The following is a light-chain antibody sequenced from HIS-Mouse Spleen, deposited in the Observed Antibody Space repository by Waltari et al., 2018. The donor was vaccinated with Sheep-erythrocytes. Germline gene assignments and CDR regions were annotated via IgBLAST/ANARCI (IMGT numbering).Light chain of an antibody. CDR1: ASPKKY. CDR3: YSTDSSGNHRV. CDR2: EDS. Sequence: SELTQPPPAAGSPVQQARLPSPGDASPKKYANWYQQKSGQDPVQVIYEDSKRPSGIPERFSGSSSGTMATLTISGAQVEDEADYYCYSTDSSGNHRVFGTGTKVTVL. J-gene: IGLJ1*01. V-gene: IGLV3-10*01.